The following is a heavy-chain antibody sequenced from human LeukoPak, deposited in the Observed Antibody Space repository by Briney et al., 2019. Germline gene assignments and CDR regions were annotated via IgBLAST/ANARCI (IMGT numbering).Heavy chain of an antibody. CDR2: ISYDGSNK. D-gene: IGHD3-9*01. CDR1: GFTFSSYG. J-gene: IGHJ4*02. CDR3: AKDHYDILTGNPDY. V-gene: IGHV3-30*18. Sequence: PGWSLRLSCAASGFTFSSYGMHWVRQAPGKGLEWVAVISYDGSNKYYADSVKGRFTISRDNSKNTLYLQMNSLRAEDTAVYYCAKDHYDILTGNPDYWGQGTLVTVSS.